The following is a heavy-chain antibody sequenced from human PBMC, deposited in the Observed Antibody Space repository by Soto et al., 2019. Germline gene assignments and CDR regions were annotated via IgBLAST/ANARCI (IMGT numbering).Heavy chain of an antibody. V-gene: IGHV3-30*18. CDR2: ISYDGSSD. D-gene: IGHD6-19*01. CDR1: GFTFSSFG. Sequence: QVQLVESGGGVVQPGRSLRLSCAASGFTFSSFGMHWVRQAPGKGLEWVALISYDGSSDYYVDSVKARFTISRDKSKNTLYLQMNSLRPEDTAVYYCAKDRGWSSADLEYWGQGTLVTVSS. CDR3: AKDRGWSSADLEY. J-gene: IGHJ4*02.